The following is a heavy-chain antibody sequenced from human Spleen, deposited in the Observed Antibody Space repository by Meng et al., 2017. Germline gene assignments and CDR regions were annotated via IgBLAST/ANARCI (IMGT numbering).Heavy chain of an antibody. CDR1: GYSISSGYY. V-gene: IGHV4-38-2*01. Sequence: SETLSLTCAVSGYSISSGYYWGWIRQPPGKGLEWIGSIYHSGSTYYNPSLKSRVTISGDTSKNQFSLKLSSVTAADTAVYYCARGIWYYYDSSADAFDIWGQGTMVTVSS. CDR3: ARGIWYYYDSSADAFDI. J-gene: IGHJ3*02. CDR2: IYHSGST. D-gene: IGHD3-22*01.